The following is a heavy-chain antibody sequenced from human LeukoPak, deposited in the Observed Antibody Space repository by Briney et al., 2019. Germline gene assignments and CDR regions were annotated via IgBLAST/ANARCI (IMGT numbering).Heavy chain of an antibody. D-gene: IGHD1-26*01. CDR1: GFTFSSYA. V-gene: IGHV3-23*01. Sequence: PGGSLRLSCAASGFTFSSYAMSWVRQAPGKGLEWVSAISGSGGSTYYADSVKGRFTISRDNSKNTLYLQMNSLRAEDTAVYYCARMREYSGNSYPNFDYWGQGTLVTVSS. J-gene: IGHJ4*02. CDR2: ISGSGGST. CDR3: ARMREYSGNSYPNFDY.